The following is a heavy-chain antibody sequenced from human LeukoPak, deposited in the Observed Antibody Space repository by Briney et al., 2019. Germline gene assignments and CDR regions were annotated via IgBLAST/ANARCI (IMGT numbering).Heavy chain of an antibody. J-gene: IGHJ5*02. Sequence: SQTLSLTCTVSGGSISSGGYYWSWIRQHPGKGLEWIGYIYYSGSTYYNPSLKSRVTISVDTSKNQFSLKLSSVTAADTAAYYCARAKVVVPAAIGRYNWFDPWGQGTLVTVSS. V-gene: IGHV4-31*03. CDR1: GGSISSGGYY. CDR2: IYYSGST. CDR3: ARAKVVVPAAIGRYNWFDP. D-gene: IGHD2-2*02.